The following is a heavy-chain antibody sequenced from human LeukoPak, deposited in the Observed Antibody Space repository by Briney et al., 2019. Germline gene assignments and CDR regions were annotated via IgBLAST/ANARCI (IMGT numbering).Heavy chain of an antibody. CDR1: GFTVSSNY. CDR2: ISGSGDST. CDR3: AKCGTTVVTGWFDY. Sequence: GGSLRLSCAASGFTVSSNYMNWVRQAPGKGLEWVSSISGSGDSTYYADSVKGRFTISRDNSKSTLYLQMNSLRADDTAIYYCAKCGTTVVTGWFDYWGQGTLVTVSS. V-gene: IGHV3-23*01. D-gene: IGHD4-23*01. J-gene: IGHJ4*02.